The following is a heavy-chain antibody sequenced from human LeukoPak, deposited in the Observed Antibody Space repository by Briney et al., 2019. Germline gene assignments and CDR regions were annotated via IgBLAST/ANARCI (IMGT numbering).Heavy chain of an antibody. D-gene: IGHD3-10*01. CDR2: IYHSGNS. CDR1: GYSISSGYY. J-gene: IGHJ4*02. CDR3: ARVLWLGGYYFDL. Sequence: SETLSLTCAVSGYSISSGYYWGWIRQPPGKGLEWIGSIYHSGNSYYNPSLKSRVTISVDTSKNQFSLKLSSVTAADTAVYSCARVLWLGGYYFDLWGQGTLVTVLS. V-gene: IGHV4-38-2*01.